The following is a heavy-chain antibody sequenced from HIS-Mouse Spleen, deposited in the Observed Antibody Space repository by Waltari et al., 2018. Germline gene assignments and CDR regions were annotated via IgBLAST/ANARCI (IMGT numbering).Heavy chain of an antibody. CDR2: ISYDGSNK. Sequence: QVQLVASGGGVVQPGRSLRLSCAASGFPFSSYALHWFRQAPGKGLEWVAVISYDGSNKYYADSVKGRFTISRDNSKNTLYLQMNSLRAEDTAVYYCAKEYSSSHNWFDPWGQGTLVTVSS. CDR3: AKEYSSSHNWFDP. CDR1: GFPFSSYA. D-gene: IGHD6-13*01. J-gene: IGHJ5*02. V-gene: IGHV3-30*18.